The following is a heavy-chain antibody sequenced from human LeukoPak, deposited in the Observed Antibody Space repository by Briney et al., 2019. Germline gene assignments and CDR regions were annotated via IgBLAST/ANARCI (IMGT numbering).Heavy chain of an antibody. V-gene: IGHV3-23*01. Sequence: GGSLRLSCAASGFTFSSYAMSWVRQAPGKGLEWVSAISGSGGSTYYADSVKGRFTISRDNSKNTLYLQMNSLRAEDTAVYYCALTGDSSGYYQTSFDYWGQETLVTISS. CDR1: GFTFSSYA. CDR3: ALTGDSSGYYQTSFDY. J-gene: IGHJ4*02. D-gene: IGHD3-22*01. CDR2: ISGSGGST.